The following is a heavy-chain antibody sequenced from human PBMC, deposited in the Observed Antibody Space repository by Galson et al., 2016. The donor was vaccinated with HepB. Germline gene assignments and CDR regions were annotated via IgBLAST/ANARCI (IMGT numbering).Heavy chain of an antibody. V-gene: IGHV4-4*07. CDR1: GDSINSHY. J-gene: IGHJ5*02. D-gene: IGHD2-15*01. Sequence: ETLSLTCTVAGDSINSHYWSWIRQPAGKRLWWIGRIYTSGDTNYNPSLQSRVTMSVDTSTNQFSLKLTSVTAADTAVYYCARECCSGGSCYSGYNWFDPWGQGTLVTVSS. CDR2: IYTSGDT. CDR3: ARECCSGGSCYSGYNWFDP.